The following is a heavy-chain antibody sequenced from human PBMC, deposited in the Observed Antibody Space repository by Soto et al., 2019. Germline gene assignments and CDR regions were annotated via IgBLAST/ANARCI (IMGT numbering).Heavy chain of an antibody. J-gene: IGHJ4*02. CDR1: GGSISSSY. D-gene: IGHD4-17*01. CDR2: VYYSGST. CDR3: ARIPTVTKSFDY. V-gene: IGHV4-59*08. Sequence: SETLSLTCSVSGGSISSSYWSWIRQAPGKGLEWIGYVYYSGSTTYNPSFQSRVAISLDTSKNQFSLKLSSVTAADTAVYYCARIPTVTKSFDYWGQGTLVTVSS.